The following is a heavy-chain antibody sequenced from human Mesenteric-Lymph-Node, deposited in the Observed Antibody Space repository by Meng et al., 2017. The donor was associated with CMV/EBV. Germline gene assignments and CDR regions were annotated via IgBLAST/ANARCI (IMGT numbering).Heavy chain of an antibody. CDR1: GFTFSRYS. CDR3: SRALGIGPHYFDY. D-gene: IGHD2-21*01. J-gene: IGHJ4*02. CDR2: ISGGNIYI. V-gene: IGHV3-21*01. Sequence: GGSLRLSCAASGFTFSRYSMNWVRQAPGKGLEWVSSISGGNIYIYYADSVKGRFTISRDNAKNSLYLQMNSLRDEDTAVYYCSRALGIGPHYFDYWGQGSLVTVSS.